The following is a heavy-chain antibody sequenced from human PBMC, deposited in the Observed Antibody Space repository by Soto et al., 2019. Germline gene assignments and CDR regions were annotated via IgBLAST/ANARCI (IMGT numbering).Heavy chain of an antibody. J-gene: IGHJ4*02. D-gene: IGHD1-7*01. Sequence: EVQLVESGGGLVQPGGSLRLSCVASGFTFSNYWIPWVRQAPGKGLVWVSRINGDGSSTNYADSVKGQFTISRDNAKNSVYLQMNSLRGEDTAVYFCARGARNYYYFGCCCQGTLVTVSS. CDR1: GFTFSNYW. CDR3: ARGARNYYYFGC. CDR2: INGDGSST. V-gene: IGHV3-74*01.